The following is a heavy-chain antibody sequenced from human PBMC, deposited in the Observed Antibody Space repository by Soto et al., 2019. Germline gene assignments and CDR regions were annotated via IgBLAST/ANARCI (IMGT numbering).Heavy chain of an antibody. D-gene: IGHD3-9*01. CDR3: ARSRYFDWVYDY. J-gene: IGHJ4*02. CDR1: GFTFSSYG. CDR2: IWYDGSNK. V-gene: IGHV3-33*01. Sequence: GGSLRLSCAASGFTFSSYGMHRVRQAPGKGLEWVAVIWYDGSNKYYADSVRGRFTISRDNSKNTLYLQMNSLRAEDTAVYYCARSRYFDWVYDYWGQGTLVTVSS.